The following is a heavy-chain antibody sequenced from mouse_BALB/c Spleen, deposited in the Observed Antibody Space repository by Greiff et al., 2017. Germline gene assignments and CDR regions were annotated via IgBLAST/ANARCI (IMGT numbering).Heavy chain of an antibody. D-gene: IGHD1-1*01. CDR3: TSGSSYEYAMDY. Sequence: QVQLQQSGAELVKPGASVKLSCKASGYTFTSYYMYWVKQRPGQGLEWIGEINPSNGGTNFNEKFKSKATLTVDKSSSTAYMQLSSLTSEDSAVYYCTSGSSYEYAMDYWGQGTSVTVSS. J-gene: IGHJ4*01. V-gene: IGHV1S81*02. CDR2: INPSNGGT. CDR1: GYTFTSYY.